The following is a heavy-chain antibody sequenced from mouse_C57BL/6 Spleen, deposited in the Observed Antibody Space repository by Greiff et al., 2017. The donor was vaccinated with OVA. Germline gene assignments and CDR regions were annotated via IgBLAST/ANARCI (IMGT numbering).Heavy chain of an antibody. V-gene: IGHV5-4*01. CDR2: ISDGGSYT. J-gene: IGHJ2*01. CDR3: ASVWERDYFDY. Sequence: LEWVATISDGGSYTYYPDNVKGRFTISRDNAKNNLYLQMSHLKSEDTAMYYCASVWERDYFDYWGQGTTLTVSS. D-gene: IGHD4-1*01.